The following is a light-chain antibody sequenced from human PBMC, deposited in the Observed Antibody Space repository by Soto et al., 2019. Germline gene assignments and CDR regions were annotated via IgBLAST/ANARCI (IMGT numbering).Light chain of an antibody. J-gene: IGLJ3*02. CDR3: ATWDDTLNGVV. CDR2: YDD. V-gene: IGLV1-36*01. CDR1: TSNIGNNA. Sequence: QSVLTQSPSVSGAPRQRVTITCXGSTSNIGNNAVSWYQQLPGEAPKLLLYYDDLLSSGVSDRFSASKSGTSASLAISGLQSEDEADYYCATWDDTLNGVVFGEGTKLTVL.